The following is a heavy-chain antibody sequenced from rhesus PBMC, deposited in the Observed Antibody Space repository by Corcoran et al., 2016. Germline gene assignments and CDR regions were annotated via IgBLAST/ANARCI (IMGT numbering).Heavy chain of an antibody. CDR1: GGSISSSY. Sequence: QLQLQESGPGLVKPSETLSVTCAVSGGSISSSYWSWIRQAPGKGLEWIGYIYGRGSSTNYNPSLKSRVTLSVDTSKNQLSLKLSSVTTADTAVYYCAREGGFWGQGALVTVSS. D-gene: IGHD1-44*02. J-gene: IGHJ1*01. V-gene: IGHV4-169*02. CDR2: IYGRGSST. CDR3: AREGGF.